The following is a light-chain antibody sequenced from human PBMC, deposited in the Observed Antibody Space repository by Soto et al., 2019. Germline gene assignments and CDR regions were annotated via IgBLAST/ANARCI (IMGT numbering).Light chain of an antibody. CDR3: QQYGGSPNT. J-gene: IGKJ2*01. V-gene: IGKV3-20*01. CDR2: AAS. CDR1: QSVSSNR. Sequence: EIVLTQSPGTLSLSPGERATLSCRASQSVSSNRLAWYQQKPGQAPRLLIYAASGRPGGIPDRFSGSGSGTDFTLTIDRLEPEDFAVYYCQQYGGSPNTFAQGTILEI.